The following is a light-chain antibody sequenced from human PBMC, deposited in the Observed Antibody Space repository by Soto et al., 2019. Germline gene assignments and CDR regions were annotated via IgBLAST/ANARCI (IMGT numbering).Light chain of an antibody. CDR3: QQSYSTPST. V-gene: IGKV3-11*01. J-gene: IGKJ2*02. Sequence: EIVLTQSPATLSLSPGERATLSCRASQSVSAYLAWYQQKPGQAPRLLIYDASNRATGIPGRFSGSGSGTDFTLTISSLEPEDFATYYCQQSYSTPSTFGQGTKLEIK. CDR2: DAS. CDR1: QSVSAY.